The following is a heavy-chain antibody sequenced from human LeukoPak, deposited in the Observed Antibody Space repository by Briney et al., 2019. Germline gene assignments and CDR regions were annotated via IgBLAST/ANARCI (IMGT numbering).Heavy chain of an antibody. CDR3: ARSTGFYTTYYMDV. Sequence: PSETLSLTCTVSGDSMGNYYWNWLRQPAGKGREWIGRIRSDGTTYANPSLESAVTMSVDTSNNHISLRLSSATAADTAVYYCARSTGFYTTYYMDVWGKGTTVTVSS. CDR1: GDSMGNYY. J-gene: IGHJ6*03. D-gene: IGHD3-22*01. V-gene: IGHV4-4*07. CDR2: IRSDGTT.